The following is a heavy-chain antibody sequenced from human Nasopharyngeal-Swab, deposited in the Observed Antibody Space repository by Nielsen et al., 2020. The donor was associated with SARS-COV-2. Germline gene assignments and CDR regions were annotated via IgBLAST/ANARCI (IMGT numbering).Heavy chain of an antibody. V-gene: IGHV1-46*01. Sequence: ASVKVSCKASGYTFTSYYMHWVRQAPGQGLEWMGIINPSGGSTSYAQKFQGRVIMTRDTSTSTVYMELSSLRSEDTAVYYCARGAIVVVVAATHFDYWGQGTLVTFSS. CDR1: GYTFTSYY. CDR3: ARGAIVVVVAATHFDY. CDR2: INPSGGST. D-gene: IGHD2-15*01. J-gene: IGHJ4*02.